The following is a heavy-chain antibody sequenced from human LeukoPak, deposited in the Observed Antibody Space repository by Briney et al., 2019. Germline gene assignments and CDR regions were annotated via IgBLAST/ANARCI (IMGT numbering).Heavy chain of an antibody. CDR1: GYTFTGYY. D-gene: IGHD2-15*01. J-gene: IGHJ5*02. CDR3: ARDPRYCSGGSCYGYNWFDP. Sequence: ASVKVSSKASGYTFTGYYMHWVRQAPGQGLEWMEWINPNSGGTNYAQKFQGRVTMSRDTSISTAYMELSRLRSDDTAVYYCARDPRYCSGGSCYGYNWFDPWGQGTLVTVSS. CDR2: INPNSGGT. V-gene: IGHV1-2*02.